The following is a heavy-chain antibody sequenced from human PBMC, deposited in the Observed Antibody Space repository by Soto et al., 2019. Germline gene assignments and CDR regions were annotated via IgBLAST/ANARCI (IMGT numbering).Heavy chain of an antibody. D-gene: IGHD3-16*01. V-gene: IGHV4-59*01. CDR3: ARKSFGATNRDFFDS. CDR2: IYYIGST. Sequence: QVQLQESGPGLVRPSETLSLTCTVSVGSIASYYWSWIRQPPGKGLEWIGYIYYIGSTNYNPSLKSRGTMSGETSKNQVSLKLSSVTAGDTAVYYCARKSFGATNRDFFDSWGQGTLVTVSS. J-gene: IGHJ4*02. CDR1: VGSIASYY.